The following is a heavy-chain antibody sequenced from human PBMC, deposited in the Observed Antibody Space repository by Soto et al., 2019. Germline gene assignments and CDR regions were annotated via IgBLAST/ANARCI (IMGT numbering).Heavy chain of an antibody. CDR1: GYTFPSYG. D-gene: IGHD1-1*01. CDR2: ISGYNGST. CDR3: ARDKWNNDRNVFDI. Sequence: GASVKVSCKASGYTFPSYGITWVRHAPGQGLEWMGWISGYNGSTKYTQKLQGRVTMTTDTSTTTAYMELRSLRSDDTAVYYCARDKWNNDRNVFDIWGQGTMVTVSS. J-gene: IGHJ3*02. V-gene: IGHV1-18*01.